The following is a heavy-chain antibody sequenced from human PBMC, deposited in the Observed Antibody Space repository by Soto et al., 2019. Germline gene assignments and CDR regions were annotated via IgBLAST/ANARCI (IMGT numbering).Heavy chain of an antibody. V-gene: IGHV4-59*01. CDR2: IYYSGST. Sequence: LSLTCTVSGGSISSYYWSWIRQPPGKGLEWIGYIYYSGSTNYNPSLKSRVTISVDTSKNQFSLKLSSVTAADTAVYYCARDALRVGIDYWGQGTLVTAPQ. CDR3: ARDALRVGIDY. J-gene: IGHJ4*02. CDR1: GGSISSYY.